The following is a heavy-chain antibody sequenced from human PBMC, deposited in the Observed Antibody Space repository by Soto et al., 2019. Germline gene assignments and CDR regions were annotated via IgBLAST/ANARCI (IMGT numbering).Heavy chain of an antibody. J-gene: IGHJ6*02. CDR3: ARVIFMVRGVNLRVGQDDHDYGMDV. V-gene: IGHV1-2*04. CDR2: INPNSGGT. Sequence: VRQAPGQGLEWMGWINPNSGGTNYAQKFQGWVTMTRDTSISTAYMELSRLRSDDTAVYYCARVIFMVRGVNLRVGQDDHDYGMDVWGQGTTVTVSS. D-gene: IGHD3-10*01.